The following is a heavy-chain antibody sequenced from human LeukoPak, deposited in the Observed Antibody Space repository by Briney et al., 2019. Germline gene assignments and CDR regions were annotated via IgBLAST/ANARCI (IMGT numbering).Heavy chain of an antibody. CDR3: ARGRWLQQYYYYMDV. CDR2: ISSSSSYI. Sequence: GGSLRLSCAASGFTFSSYSMNWVRQAPGKGLEWVSSISSSSSYIYYADSVKGRFTISRDNAKNSLYLQMNSLRAEDTAVYYCARGRWLQQYYYYMDVWGKGTTVTISS. V-gene: IGHV3-21*01. CDR1: GFTFSSYS. D-gene: IGHD5-24*01. J-gene: IGHJ6*03.